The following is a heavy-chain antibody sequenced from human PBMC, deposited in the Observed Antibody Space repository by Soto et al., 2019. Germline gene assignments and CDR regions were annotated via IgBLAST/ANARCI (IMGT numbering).Heavy chain of an antibody. CDR3: ARGGHVVVVTAALDY. Sequence: QVQLMQSGAEVKKPGASVKVSCKASGDTFTEYYIHWVRQAPGQGLEWMGTVNPSGGHTTYAQHFLGRMTMTRDTSTSTLYMERTSLTSEDTAVYYCARGGHVVVVTAALDYWGQGTLVTVSS. CDR1: GDTFTEYY. J-gene: IGHJ4*02. D-gene: IGHD2-21*02. V-gene: IGHV1-46*01. CDR2: VNPSGGHT.